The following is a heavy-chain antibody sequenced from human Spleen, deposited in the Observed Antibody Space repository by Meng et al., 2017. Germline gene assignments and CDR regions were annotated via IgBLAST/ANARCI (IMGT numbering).Heavy chain of an antibody. CDR2: IYAGGAT. V-gene: IGHV3-66*02. Sequence: GESLKISCAASGFFVSSNHMSWVRQAPGKGLEWVSLIYAGGATYYADSVKGRFTISRDISNNTLYLQMSSLRTDDTAVYYCARGLGYYDDFWGQGMLVTVSS. CDR1: GFFVSSNH. CDR3: ARGLGYYDDF. J-gene: IGHJ4*02. D-gene: IGHD3-22*01.